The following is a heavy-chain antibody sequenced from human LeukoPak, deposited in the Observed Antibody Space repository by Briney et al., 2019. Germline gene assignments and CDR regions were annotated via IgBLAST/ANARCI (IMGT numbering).Heavy chain of an antibody. V-gene: IGHV4-59*08. D-gene: IGHD6-13*01. CDR3: AKSLFRSSSWYGGDWFDP. Sequence: PSETLSLTCTVSGGSISSYYWSWIRQPPGKGLEWIGYIYYSGSTNYNPSLKSRVTISVDTSKNQFSLKLSSVTAADTAVYYCAKSLFRSSSWYGGDWFDPWGQGTLVTVSS. CDR2: IYYSGST. J-gene: IGHJ5*02. CDR1: GGSISSYY.